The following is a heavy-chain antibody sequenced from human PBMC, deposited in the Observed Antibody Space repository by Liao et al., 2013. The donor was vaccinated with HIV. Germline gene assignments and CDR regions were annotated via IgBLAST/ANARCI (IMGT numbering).Heavy chain of an antibody. CDR2: INHSGST. V-gene: IGHV4-34*01. Sequence: QVQLQQWGAGLLKPSETLSLTCAVYGGSFSGYYWSWIRQSPGKGLEWIGEINHSGSTNYSPSLKSRVTISVDTSKNQFSLKLRSVTAADTAVYYCARGYHPDYPLSDYGDYDRALGNWFDPSGPGNP. CDR3: ARGYHPDYPLSDYGDYDRALGNWFDP. CDR1: GGSFSGYY. D-gene: IGHD4-17*01. J-gene: IGHJ5*02.